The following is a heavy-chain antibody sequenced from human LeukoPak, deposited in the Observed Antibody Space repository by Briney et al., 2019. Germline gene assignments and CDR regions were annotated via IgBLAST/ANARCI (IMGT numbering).Heavy chain of an antibody. CDR1: GGTFSSYA. V-gene: IGHV1-69*01. CDR2: IIPIFGTA. D-gene: IGHD1-14*01. CDR3: ARVQKYVRPPPVDYYYYMDV. J-gene: IGHJ6*03. Sequence: ASVKVSCKASGGTFSSYAISWVRQAPGQGLEWMGGIIPIFGTANYAQKFQGRVTITADESTSTAYMELSSLRSEDTAVYYCARVQKYVRPPPVDYYYYMDVWGKGTTVTVSS.